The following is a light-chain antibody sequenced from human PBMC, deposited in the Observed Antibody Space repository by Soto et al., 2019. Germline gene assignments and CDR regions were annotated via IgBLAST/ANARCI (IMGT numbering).Light chain of an antibody. CDR1: QNIHTN. J-gene: IGKJ5*01. CDR3: QQRSNWRIT. V-gene: IGKV3-11*01. CDR2: DAS. Sequence: IVMTQSPATLSVSPGERATLSCRAGQNIHTNLAWYQHQPGQAPRLLIYDASNRATGIPARCSGSASGTDFPPTISRLEPEDFAVYYCQQRSNWRITFGQGTRLEIK.